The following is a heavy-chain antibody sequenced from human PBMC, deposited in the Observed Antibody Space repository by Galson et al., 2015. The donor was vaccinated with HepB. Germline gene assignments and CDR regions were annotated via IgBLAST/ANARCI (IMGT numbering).Heavy chain of an antibody. D-gene: IGHD3-3*01. Sequence: PLSLTCTVSGGSISSGSYYWSWIRQPAGKGLEWIGRIYTSGSTNYNPSLKSRVTISVDTSKNQFSLKLSSVTAADTAVYYCARGRYDFWSGYQYYFDYWGQGTLVTVSS. V-gene: IGHV4-61*02. J-gene: IGHJ4*02. CDR1: GGSISSGSYY. CDR3: ARGRYDFWSGYQYYFDY. CDR2: IYTSGST.